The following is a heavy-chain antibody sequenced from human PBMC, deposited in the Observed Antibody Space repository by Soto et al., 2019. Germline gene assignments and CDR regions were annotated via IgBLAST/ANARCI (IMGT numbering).Heavy chain of an antibody. V-gene: IGHV4-30-2*01. CDR3: ARERGGWFDP. J-gene: IGHJ5*02. Sequence: SSETLSLTCAVSGGSISSGGYSWSWIRQPPGKGLEWIGYIYHSGSTYYNPSLKSRVTISVDRSKNQFSLKLSSVTAADTAVYYCARERGGWFDPWGQGTLVTVS. CDR2: IYHSGST. CDR1: GGSISSGGYS.